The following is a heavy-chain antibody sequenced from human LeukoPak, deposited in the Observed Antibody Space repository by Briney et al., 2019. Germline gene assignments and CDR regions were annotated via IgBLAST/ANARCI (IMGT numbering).Heavy chain of an antibody. V-gene: IGHV4-30-2*01. CDR1: GGSISSGGYY. CDR3: ARRYCGSTSCYENWFDP. Sequence: TLSLTSTVSGGSISSGGYYWSWIRQPPGKGLEWIGYIYHSGSTYYNPSLKSRVTISVDRSKNQFSLKLGSVTAADTAVYYCARRYCGSTSCYENWFDPWGQGTLVTVSS. D-gene: IGHD2-2*01. CDR2: IYHSGST. J-gene: IGHJ5*02.